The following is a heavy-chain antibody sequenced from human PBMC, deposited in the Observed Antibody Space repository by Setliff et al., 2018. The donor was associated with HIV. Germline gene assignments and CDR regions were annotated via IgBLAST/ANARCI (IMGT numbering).Heavy chain of an antibody. V-gene: IGHV1-46*01. CDR1: GYTFTSYY. J-gene: IGHJ5*02. Sequence: ASVKVSCKASGYTFTSYYMHWVRQAPGQGLEWMGIISPSDGSTNYAQKFLGRVTLTRDTSLNQFSLKLSSVTAADTAVYYCARHRLAAAGTWNWFDLWGQGTPVTVSS. D-gene: IGHD6-13*01. CDR2: ISPSDGST. CDR3: ARHRLAAAGTWNWFDL.